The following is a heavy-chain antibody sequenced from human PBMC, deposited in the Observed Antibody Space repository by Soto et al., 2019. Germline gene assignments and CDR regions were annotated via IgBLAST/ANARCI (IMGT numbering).Heavy chain of an antibody. CDR1: GGTFRSNA. D-gene: IGHD3-10*01. Sequence: QVQLVQSGTEVKKPGSSVKVSCKASGGTFRSNAISWVRQAPGQGLESMGGLIPIFGTTNYAQKFQGRVTITADESASTAYMELSSLRSDDTAVYYCASLPSFYYGSGYGMDVWGQGTTVTVSS. CDR2: LIPIFGTT. J-gene: IGHJ6*02. V-gene: IGHV1-69*01. CDR3: ASLPSFYYGSGYGMDV.